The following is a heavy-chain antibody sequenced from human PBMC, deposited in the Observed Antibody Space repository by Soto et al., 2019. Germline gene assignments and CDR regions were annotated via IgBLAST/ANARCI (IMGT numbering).Heavy chain of an antibody. CDR3: AIPGLGGGKSPFDP. CDR2: IIPIFGTA. V-gene: IGHV1-69*12. D-gene: IGHD2-15*01. J-gene: IGHJ5*02. CDR1: GGTFSSYA. Sequence: QVQLVQSGAEVKKPGSSVKVSCKASGGTFSSYAISWVRQAPGQGLEWMGGIIPIFGTANYAQKFQGRVTITADEXXRTAYMELSSVRSEDTAVYYCAIPGLGGGKSPFDPWGQGTLVTVSS.